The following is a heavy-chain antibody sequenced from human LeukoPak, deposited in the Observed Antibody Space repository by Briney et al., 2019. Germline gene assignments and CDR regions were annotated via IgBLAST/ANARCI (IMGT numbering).Heavy chain of an antibody. J-gene: IGHJ6*02. D-gene: IGHD2-21*02. V-gene: IGHV4-39*07. CDR3: ARVYDSGDYYYGMDV. CDR2: IYYSGST. Sequence: SETLSLTCTVSGGSISSSSYYWGWIRQPPGTGLEWIGSIYYSGSTYYNPSLKSRVTISVDTSKNQFSLKLSSVIAADTAVYYCARVYDSGDYYYGMDVWGQGTTVTVSS. CDR1: GGSISSSSYY.